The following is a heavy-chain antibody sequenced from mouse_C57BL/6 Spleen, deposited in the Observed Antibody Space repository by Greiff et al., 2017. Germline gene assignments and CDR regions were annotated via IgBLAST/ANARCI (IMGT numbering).Heavy chain of an antibody. CDR2: IYPGDGDT. D-gene: IGHD1-1*01. CDR3: ARRNDDGSSPYWYFDV. Sequence: VQLQQSGPELVKPGASVKISCKASGYAFSSSWMNWVKQRPGKGLEWIGRIYPGDGDTNYNGKFKGKATLTADKSSSTAYMQLSSLTSEDSAVYFCARRNDDGSSPYWYFDVWGTGTTVTVSS. V-gene: IGHV1-82*01. CDR1: GYAFSSSW. J-gene: IGHJ1*03.